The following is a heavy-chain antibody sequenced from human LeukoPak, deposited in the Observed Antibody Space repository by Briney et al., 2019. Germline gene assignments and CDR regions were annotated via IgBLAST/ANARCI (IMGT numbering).Heavy chain of an antibody. J-gene: IGHJ4*02. D-gene: IGHD1-26*01. V-gene: IGHV3-53*01. CDR3: ARDAGSYYSDY. Sequence: PGGSLRLSCAASGFTVSSSYMSWVRQAPGKGLEWVSVIYSGGSTYYADSVKGRFTISRDNSKNTLYLQMNSLRAEDTAVYYCARDAGSYYSDYWGQGTLVTVSS. CDR2: IYSGGST. CDR1: GFTVSSSY.